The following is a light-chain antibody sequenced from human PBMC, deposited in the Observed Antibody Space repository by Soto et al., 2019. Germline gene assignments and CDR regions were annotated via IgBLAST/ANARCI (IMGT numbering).Light chain of an antibody. Sequence: EIVMTQSPATLSVSPGERATLSCRARQSVSSNLAWYHQKPGQAPRLIIYGASTRATGIPARFSVSGSGTEFTLTISSLQSEDFAVYYCQQYNNWPPLTFGGGTKGEIK. CDR2: GAS. V-gene: IGKV3-15*01. J-gene: IGKJ4*01. CDR1: QSVSSN. CDR3: QQYNNWPPLT.